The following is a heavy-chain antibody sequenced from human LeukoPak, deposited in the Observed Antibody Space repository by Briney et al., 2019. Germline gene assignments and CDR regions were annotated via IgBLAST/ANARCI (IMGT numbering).Heavy chain of an antibody. V-gene: IGHV3-48*04. CDR2: IRNDGKSI. Sequence: GGSLRLSCAASGFTFKSFSMDWVRQAPGKGLEWVSYIRNDGKSIYYADSVKGRFTISRDNAKDSLYLQMHSLRAEDTALYYCVRDQWRDWSDSSGYHTTYYFDYWGQGSLVTVSS. CDR1: GFTFKSFS. J-gene: IGHJ4*02. CDR3: VRDQWRDWSDSSGYHTTYYFDY. D-gene: IGHD3-22*01.